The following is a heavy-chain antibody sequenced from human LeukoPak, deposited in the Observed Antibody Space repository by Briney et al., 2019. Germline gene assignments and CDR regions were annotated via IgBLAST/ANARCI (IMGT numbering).Heavy chain of an antibody. CDR3: ARSGPYSSGWNDVEETYYYYYGMDV. CDR2: ISYDGSNK. CDR1: GFTFSSYA. Sequence: PGGSLRLSCAASGFTFSSYAMHWVRQAPGKGLEWVAVISYDGSNKYYADSVKGRFTISRDNSKNTLYLQMNSLRAEDTAVYYCARSGPYSSGWNDVEETYYYYYGMDVWGQGTTVTVSS. D-gene: IGHD6-19*01. J-gene: IGHJ6*02. V-gene: IGHV3-30-3*01.